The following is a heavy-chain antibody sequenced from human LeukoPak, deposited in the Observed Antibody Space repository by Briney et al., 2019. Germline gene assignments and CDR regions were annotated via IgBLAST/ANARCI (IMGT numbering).Heavy chain of an antibody. Sequence: SETLSLTCTVSGGSISSSSYYWGWIRQPPGKGLEWIGSIYYSGSTYYNPSLKSRVTISVDTSKNQFSLKLSSVTAADTAVYYCARDQPPRYFDWSPYYFDYWGQGTLVTVSS. CDR3: ARDQPPRYFDWSPYYFDY. CDR2: IYYSGST. J-gene: IGHJ4*02. D-gene: IGHD3-9*01. V-gene: IGHV4-39*07. CDR1: GGSISSSSYY.